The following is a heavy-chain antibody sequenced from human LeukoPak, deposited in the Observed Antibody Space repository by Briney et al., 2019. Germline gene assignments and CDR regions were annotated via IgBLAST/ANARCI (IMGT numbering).Heavy chain of an antibody. J-gene: IGHJ5*02. Sequence: GGSLRLSCAVSGFTFSIYSMNWVRQAPGKGLEWVSAISGSGGSTYYADSVKGRFTISRDNSKNTLYLQMSSLRAEDTAVYYCAKAGNDYGDYVDWFDPWGQGTLVTVSS. CDR3: AKAGNDYGDYVDWFDP. CDR2: ISGSGGST. D-gene: IGHD4-17*01. CDR1: GFTFSIYS. V-gene: IGHV3-23*01.